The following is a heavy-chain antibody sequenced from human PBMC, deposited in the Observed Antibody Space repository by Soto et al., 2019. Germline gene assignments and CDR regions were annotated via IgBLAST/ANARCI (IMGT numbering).Heavy chain of an antibody. J-gene: IGHJ6*02. V-gene: IGHV5-10-1*01. D-gene: IGHD1-26*01. Sequence: GESLKISCKGSGYSFTSYWISWVRQMPGKGLEWMGRIDPSDSYTNYSPSFQGHVTISADKSISTAYLQWSSLKASDTAMYYCARRGKSGDYYYYGMDVWGQGTTVTVS. CDR3: ARRGKSGDYYYYGMDV. CDR1: GYSFTSYW. CDR2: IDPSDSYT.